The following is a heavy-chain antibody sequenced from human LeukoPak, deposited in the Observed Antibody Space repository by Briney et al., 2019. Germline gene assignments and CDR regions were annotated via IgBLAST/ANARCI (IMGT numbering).Heavy chain of an antibody. CDR2: MNPNSGNT. V-gene: IGHV1-8*01. J-gene: IGHJ6*03. Sequence: ASVKVSCKASGYTFTSYDINWVRQATGQGLEWMGWMNPNSGNTGYAQKFQGRVTMTRDTSISTAYMELSRLRSDDTAVYYCARDLLDTYCGGDCYYYYYYMDVWGKGTTVTVSS. CDR1: GYTFTSYD. CDR3: ARDLLDTYCGGDCYYYYYYMDV. D-gene: IGHD2-21*02.